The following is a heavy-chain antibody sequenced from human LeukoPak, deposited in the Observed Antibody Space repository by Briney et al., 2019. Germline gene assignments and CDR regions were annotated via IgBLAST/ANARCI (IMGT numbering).Heavy chain of an antibody. D-gene: IGHD1-26*01. CDR2: ISLSAGSI. Sequence: ASVKVSCKASGYTFTSYGISWARQAPGQGLEWMGRISLSAGSISYAQKFRGSLTISRDTSTSTVYMELSSLRSEDTAVCYCAKDAGDKSNYYGLDVWGQGTTVTVSS. J-gene: IGHJ6*02. CDR1: GYTFTSYG. CDR3: AKDAGDKSNYYGLDV. V-gene: IGHV1-46*01.